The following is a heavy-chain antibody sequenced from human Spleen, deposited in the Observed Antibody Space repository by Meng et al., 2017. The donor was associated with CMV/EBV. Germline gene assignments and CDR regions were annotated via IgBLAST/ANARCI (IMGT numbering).Heavy chain of an antibody. V-gene: IGHV4-34*01. D-gene: IGHD2-15*01. J-gene: IGHJ4*02. Sequence: ESLRLSCAVYRGSLSGQYWSWIRQPPGKELEWVGEVDHSGITNYNPSLKSRVTISVATSKNQFSLKLNSVTAADAGVYYCARNRMAASGPDFWGQGTLVTVSS. CDR3: ARNRMAASGPDF. CDR2: VDHSGIT. CDR1: RGSLSGQY.